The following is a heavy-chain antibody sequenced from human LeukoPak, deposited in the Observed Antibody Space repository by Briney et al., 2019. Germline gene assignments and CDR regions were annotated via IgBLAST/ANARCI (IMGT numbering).Heavy chain of an antibody. CDR1: GGSISGYH. CDR2: MYTSGGA. Sequence: SETLSLTCDVSGGSISGYHWSWIRQPAGKGLEWIGRMYTSGGAMYTPSLRRRLTMSVDTPKNQFSLQVNSVTAADTAVYYCARVSGYCTEGVCRFDYWGEGTLVTVSS. CDR3: ARVSGYCTEGVCRFDY. D-gene: IGHD2-8*01. V-gene: IGHV4-4*07. J-gene: IGHJ4*02.